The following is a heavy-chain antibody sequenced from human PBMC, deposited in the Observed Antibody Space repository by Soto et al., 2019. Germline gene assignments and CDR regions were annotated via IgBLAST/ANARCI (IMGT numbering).Heavy chain of an antibody. J-gene: IGHJ4*02. CDR3: ARKLVRGDGDY. CDR2: ISSSSSYT. Sequence: QVQLVESGGGLVKPGGSLRLSCAASGFTFSDYYMSWIRQAPGKGLGWVSYISSSSSYTNYADSVKGRFTISRDNAKNSRYLQMNSLRAEDTAVYYCARKLVRGDGDYWGQGTLVTVSS. CDR1: GFTFSDYY. V-gene: IGHV3-11*06. D-gene: IGHD3-10*01.